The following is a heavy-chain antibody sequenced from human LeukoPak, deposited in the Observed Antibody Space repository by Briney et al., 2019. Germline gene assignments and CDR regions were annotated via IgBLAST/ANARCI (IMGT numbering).Heavy chain of an antibody. Sequence: ASVKVSCKASGYTFTSYGISWVRQAPGQGLEWTGWISAYNGNTNYAQKLQGRVTMTTDTSTSTAYMELRSLRSDDTAVYYCAGGYCSSTSCYADAFDIWGQGTMVTVSS. CDR1: GYTFTSYG. J-gene: IGHJ3*02. D-gene: IGHD2-2*01. V-gene: IGHV1-18*01. CDR2: ISAYNGNT. CDR3: AGGYCSSTSCYADAFDI.